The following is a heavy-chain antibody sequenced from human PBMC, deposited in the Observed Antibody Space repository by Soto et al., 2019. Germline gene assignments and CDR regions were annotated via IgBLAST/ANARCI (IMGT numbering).Heavy chain of an antibody. CDR3: ARVDCSGGSCYSAYFDY. V-gene: IGHV6-1*01. CDR1: GDSVSSNNAA. Sequence: SQTLSLTCAISGDSVSSNNAAWNWIRQSPSRGLEWLGRTYYRSRWYNDYAVSVKSRMTINPDTSRNQFSLQLNSVTPEDTAEYYCARVDCSGGSCYSAYFDYWGQGILVTVSS. CDR2: TYYRSRWYN. J-gene: IGHJ4*02. D-gene: IGHD2-15*01.